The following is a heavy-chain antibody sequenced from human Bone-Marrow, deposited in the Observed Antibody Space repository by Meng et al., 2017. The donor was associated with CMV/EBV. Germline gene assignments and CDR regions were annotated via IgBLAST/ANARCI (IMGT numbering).Heavy chain of an antibody. CDR1: GYTFTSYG. Sequence: ASVKVSCKASGYTFTSYGISWVRQAPGQGLEWMGWISAYNGNTNYAQKLQGRVTMTTDTSTSTAYMELRSLRSDDTAVYYCARDPHYYDSSGYYRGVYYYYYGMDVWGQGPTVTVSS. J-gene: IGHJ6*02. CDR2: ISAYNGNT. D-gene: IGHD3-22*01. CDR3: ARDPHYYDSSGYYRGVYYYYYGMDV. V-gene: IGHV1-18*01.